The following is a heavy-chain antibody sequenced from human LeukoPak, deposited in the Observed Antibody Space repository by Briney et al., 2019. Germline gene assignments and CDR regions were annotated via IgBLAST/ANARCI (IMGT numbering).Heavy chain of an antibody. Sequence: SETLSLTCTVSGGSISSGGFYWSWIRQHPGKGLEWIGTMYYSGSTYYNPFLKSRVTILVDTSKNQFSLKLSSVTAADTAVYYCARVSYVVWWFDPWGQGTLVTVSS. CDR1: GGSISSGGFY. V-gene: IGHV4-31*03. CDR2: MYYSGST. D-gene: IGHD3-16*01. CDR3: ARVSYVVWWFDP. J-gene: IGHJ5*02.